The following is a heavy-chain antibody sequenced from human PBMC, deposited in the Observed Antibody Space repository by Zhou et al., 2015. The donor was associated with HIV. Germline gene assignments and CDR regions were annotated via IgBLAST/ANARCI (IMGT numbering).Heavy chain of an antibody. Sequence: QVQLVQSGAEVKKPGSSVKVSCKASGGTFSSYAISWVRQAPGQGLEWMGGIIPIFGTANYAQKFQGRVTITADESTSTAYMELSSLRSEDTAVYYCARVATVTPFAYYYYYYMDVWGKGTTVTVSS. CDR2: IIPIFGTA. CDR3: ARVATVTPFAYYYYYYMDV. CDR1: GGTFSSYA. V-gene: IGHV1-69*01. J-gene: IGHJ6*03. D-gene: IGHD4-17*01.